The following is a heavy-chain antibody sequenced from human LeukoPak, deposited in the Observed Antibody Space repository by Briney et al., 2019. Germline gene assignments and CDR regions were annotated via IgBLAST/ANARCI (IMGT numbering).Heavy chain of an antibody. CDR2: ISASGTLT. D-gene: IGHD5-18*01. CDR3: ARDWGGYSYGGFDY. CDR1: GFSFSSYE. J-gene: IGHJ4*02. V-gene: IGHV3-48*03. Sequence: PGGSLRLSCTASGFSFSSYEMNWVRQAPGKGLEWISYISASGTLTHYADSVKGRFTISRDNAKNSLYLQMNSLRAEDTAVYYCARDWGGYSYGGFDYWGQGTLVTVSS.